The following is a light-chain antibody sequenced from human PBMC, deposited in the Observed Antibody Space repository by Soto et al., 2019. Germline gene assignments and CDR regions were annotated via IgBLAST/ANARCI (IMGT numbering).Light chain of an antibody. CDR3: SSYAGSNNLI. J-gene: IGLJ2*01. CDR2: EVN. V-gene: IGLV2-8*01. CDR1: STDLGGYNY. Sequence: QSVLTQPPSASGSPGQSVTISCTGTSTDLGGYNYVSWYQQHPGKAPKLMIYEVNLRPSGVPDRFSGSKSGNTASLTVSGLQAEDEADYYCSSYAGSNNLIFGGRTKLTVL.